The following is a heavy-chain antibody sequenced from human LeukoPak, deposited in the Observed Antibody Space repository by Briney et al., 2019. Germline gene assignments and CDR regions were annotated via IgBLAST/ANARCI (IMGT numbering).Heavy chain of an antibody. D-gene: IGHD1-1*01. CDR3: ASAGPHDHRFDY. Sequence: GGSLRLSCAACGFTFSSYAMRWVRQAPGKGLEGVSPISGSARSTYYPPSVKGRFTISRHTLMHPLYLQMFSLTPEDTAIYYCASAGPHDHRFDYWGQGPLVTVSS. J-gene: IGHJ4*02. CDR2: ISGSARST. CDR1: GFTFSSYA. V-gene: IGHV3-23*01.